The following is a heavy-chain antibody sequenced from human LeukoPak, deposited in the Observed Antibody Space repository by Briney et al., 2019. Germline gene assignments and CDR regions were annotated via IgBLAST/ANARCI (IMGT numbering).Heavy chain of an antibody. CDR3: AKKSRGSGSYYGDY. D-gene: IGHD3-10*01. V-gene: IGHV3-23*01. CDR2: ISGSGGST. J-gene: IGHJ4*02. Sequence: GGSLRLSCAASGFTFSSYGMSWVRQAPGEGLEWVSAISGSGGSTYYADCVKGRFTISRDNSKHTLSLQMNSLRAEDTAVYYCAKKSRGSGSYYGDYWGQGILVTVSS. CDR1: GFTFSSYG.